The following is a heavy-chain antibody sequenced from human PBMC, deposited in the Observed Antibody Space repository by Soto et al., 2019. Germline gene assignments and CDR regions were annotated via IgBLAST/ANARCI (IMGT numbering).Heavy chain of an antibody. D-gene: IGHD6-13*01. Sequence: GGSLRLSCAASGFTFDDYAMHWVRQAPGKGLEWVSGISWNSGSIGYADSVKGRFTISRDNAKNSLYLQMNSLRAEDTALYYCAKGARYSEGQQLVRTFIYYYYMDVWGKGTTVTVSS. CDR3: AKGARYSEGQQLVRTFIYYYYMDV. J-gene: IGHJ6*03. CDR1: GFTFDDYA. V-gene: IGHV3-9*01. CDR2: ISWNSGSI.